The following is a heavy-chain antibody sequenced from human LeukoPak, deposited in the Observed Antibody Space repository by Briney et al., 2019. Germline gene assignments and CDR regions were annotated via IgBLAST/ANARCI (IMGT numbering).Heavy chain of an antibody. CDR1: GYSFTSYW. D-gene: IGHD6-6*01. CDR3: ARPPIAARPVDY. V-gene: IGHV5-51*01. J-gene: IGHJ4*02. CDR2: IYPGDSDT. Sequence: GESLKISCKGSGYSFTSYWIGWVRQMPGKGLGWMGIIYPGDSDTRYSPSFQGQVIISADKSISTAYLQWSSLKASDTATYYCARPPIAARPVDYWGQGTLVTVSS.